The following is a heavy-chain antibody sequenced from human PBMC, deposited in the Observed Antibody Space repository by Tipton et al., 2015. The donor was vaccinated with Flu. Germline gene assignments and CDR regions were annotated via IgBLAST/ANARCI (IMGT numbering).Heavy chain of an antibody. D-gene: IGHD4-11*01. CDR2: IHHAGST. J-gene: IGHJ5*02. Sequence: LRLSCTISGHSISSDYYWGWIRQSPGKGLEWIGNIHHAGSTYYNPSLKSRVSMSVDASKNLFSLKLNSVTASDTAVYFCARRDYSNYVSDPKNWFDPWGPGTLVTVSS. CDR3: ARRDYSNYVSDPKNWFDP. CDR1: GHSISSDYY. V-gene: IGHV4-38-2*02.